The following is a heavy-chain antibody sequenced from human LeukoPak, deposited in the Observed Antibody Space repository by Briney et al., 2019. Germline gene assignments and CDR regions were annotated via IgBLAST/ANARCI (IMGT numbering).Heavy chain of an antibody. D-gene: IGHD3-22*01. CDR2: IRSKANSYAT. CDR3: TRIFYYYDSSGYYFQDYYMDV. V-gene: IGHV3-73*01. CDR1: GFTFSGSA. J-gene: IGHJ6*03. Sequence: GGSLRLSCAASGFTFSGSALHWVRQASGKGLEWVGRIRSKANSYATAYAASVKGRFTISRDDSKNTAYLQMNSLKTEDTAVYYCTRIFYYYDSSGYYFQDYYMDVWGKGTTVTVSS.